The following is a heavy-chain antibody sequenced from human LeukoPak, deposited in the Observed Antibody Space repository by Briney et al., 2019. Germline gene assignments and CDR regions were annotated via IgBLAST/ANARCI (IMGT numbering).Heavy chain of an antibody. CDR3: ARGREVVVAATLPYDY. J-gene: IGHJ4*02. Sequence: ASVKVSCKAFGYTFTSYDINWVRQATGQGLEWMGWMNPNSGNTGYAQKFQGRVTITRNTSISTTYMELSSLRSEDMAMYYCARGREVVVAATLPYDYWGQGTLVTVSS. V-gene: IGHV1-8*03. CDR2: MNPNSGNT. D-gene: IGHD2-15*01. CDR1: GYTFTSYD.